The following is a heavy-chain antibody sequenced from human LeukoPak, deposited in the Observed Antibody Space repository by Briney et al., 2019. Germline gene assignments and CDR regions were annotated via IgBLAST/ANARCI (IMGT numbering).Heavy chain of an antibody. CDR2: ISGSGGGI. Sequence: GGSLRLYCAVSGFTFSSFAMSWVRQVPGKGLVWVSRISGSGGGIYYADSVKGRFTISRDNSKNTLYLQMNSLRVEDTAVYYCAKDRAGSNLYGYWFDPWGQGTLVTVSS. J-gene: IGHJ5*02. D-gene: IGHD2-8*02. CDR1: GFTFSSFA. CDR3: AKDRAGSNLYGYWFDP. V-gene: IGHV3-23*01.